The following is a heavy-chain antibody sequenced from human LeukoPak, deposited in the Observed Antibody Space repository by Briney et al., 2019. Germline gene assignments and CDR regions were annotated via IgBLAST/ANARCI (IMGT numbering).Heavy chain of an antibody. J-gene: IGHJ4*02. CDR2: INPNSGGT. CDR3: ARDERYDSSGYPFDY. Sequence: GASVNVSCTASGYTFTGYFIHWVRQAPGQGLEWMGWINPNSGGTNYAQKFQGRVTMTRDTSISTAYMELSRLRSDDTAVYYCARDERYDSSGYPFDYWGQGTLVTVSS. CDR1: GYTFTGYF. D-gene: IGHD3-22*01. V-gene: IGHV1-2*02.